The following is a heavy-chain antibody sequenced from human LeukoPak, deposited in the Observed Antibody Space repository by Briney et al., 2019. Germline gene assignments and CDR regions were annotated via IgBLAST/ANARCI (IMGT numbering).Heavy chain of an antibody. D-gene: IGHD6-13*01. J-gene: IGHJ5*02. CDR3: ARSSGIAAAGRGTSNWFDP. V-gene: IGHV4-59*01. Sequence: PSETLSLTCTVSGGSMSNYYWSWIRQPPGKGLEWIGYIFYSGSTYSNPSFKNRVTISVDTSKNQFSLRLTSVSTADTAVYYCARSSGIAAAGRGTSNWFDPWGQGTLVTVSS. CDR2: IFYSGST. CDR1: GGSMSNYY.